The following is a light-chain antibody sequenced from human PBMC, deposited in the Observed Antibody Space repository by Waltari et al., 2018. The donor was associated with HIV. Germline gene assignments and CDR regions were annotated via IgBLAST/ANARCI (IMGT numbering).Light chain of an antibody. J-gene: IGLJ1*01. CDR3: CSYAGSRRV. CDR1: STVVRRYNL. V-gene: IGLV2-23*02. CDR2: EVN. Sequence: QSAPTPPASVPGSPGQSITTSCPGTSTVVRRYNLVSWYQQYPGKAPNLMIYEVNKRPSGISNRFSGSKSGNTASLTISGLQAEDEADYYCCSYAGSRRVFGTGTKVTVL.